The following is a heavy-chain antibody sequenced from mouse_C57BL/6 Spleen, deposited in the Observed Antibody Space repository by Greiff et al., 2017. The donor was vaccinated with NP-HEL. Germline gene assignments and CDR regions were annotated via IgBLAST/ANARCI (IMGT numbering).Heavy chain of an antibody. D-gene: IGHD2-3*01. CDR3: ARTIYDGYLYYFDY. CDR1: GFTFSSYA. Sequence: EVHLVESGGGLVKPGGSLKLSCAASGFTFSSYAMSWVRQTPEKRLEWVATISDGGSYTYYPDNVKGRFTISRDNAKNNLYLQMSHLKSEDTAMYYCARTIYDGYLYYFDYWGQGTTLTVSA. J-gene: IGHJ2*01. CDR2: ISDGGSYT. V-gene: IGHV5-4*01.